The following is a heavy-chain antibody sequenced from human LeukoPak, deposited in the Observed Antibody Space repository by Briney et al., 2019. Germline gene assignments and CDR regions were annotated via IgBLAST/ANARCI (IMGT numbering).Heavy chain of an antibody. Sequence: GASVKVSCKASGYTFTGYYMHWVRQAPGQGLEWMGWINPNGGGTNYAQKFQGRVTMTRDTSISTAYMELSRLRSDDTAVYYCARAERSGSYPNDYWGQGTLVTVSS. V-gene: IGHV1-2*02. CDR1: GYTFTGYY. J-gene: IGHJ4*02. CDR3: ARAERSGSYPNDY. D-gene: IGHD1-26*01. CDR2: INPNGGGT.